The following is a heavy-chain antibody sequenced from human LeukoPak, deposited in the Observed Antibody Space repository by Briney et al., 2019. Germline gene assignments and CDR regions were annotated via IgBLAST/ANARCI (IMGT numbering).Heavy chain of an antibody. D-gene: IGHD2-15*01. J-gene: IGHJ6*02. CDR3: AKRLFCSGGSCYSPGNYYYYGMDV. Sequence: SGGSLRLSCAASGFTFSSYAMHWVRQAPGKGLEWVAVISYDGSNKYYADSVKGRFTISRDNSKNTLYLQMNSLRAEDTAVYYCAKRLFCSGGSCYSPGNYYYYGMDVWGQGTTVTVSS. CDR2: ISYDGSNK. CDR1: GFTFSSYA. V-gene: IGHV3-30-3*01.